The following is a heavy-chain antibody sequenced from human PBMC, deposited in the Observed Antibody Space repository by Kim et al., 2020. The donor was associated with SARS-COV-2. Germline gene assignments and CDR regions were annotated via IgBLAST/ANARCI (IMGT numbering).Heavy chain of an antibody. CDR2: IIPIFGTT. CDR1: GGSFSRYT. CDR3: ASGYSSGWSPGNFDY. V-gene: IGHV1-69*13. D-gene: IGHD6-13*01. J-gene: IGHJ4*02. Sequence: SVKVSCKASGGSFSRYTITWVRQAPGQGLEWMGEIIPIFGTTNYAQEFQGRVTITADESTSAVYMELSSLRSEDTAIYYCASGYSSGWSPGNFDYWGQGALVTVSS.